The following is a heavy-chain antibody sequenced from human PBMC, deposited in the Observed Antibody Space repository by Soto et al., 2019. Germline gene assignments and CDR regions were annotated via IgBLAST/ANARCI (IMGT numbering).Heavy chain of an antibody. J-gene: IGHJ6*02. CDR3: ARSARLLRYFDWLPDWDYYGMDV. CDR2: IYYSGST. Sequence: TLSLTCTVSGGSISSGGYYWSWIRQHPGKGLEWIGYIYYSGSTYYNPSLKSRVTISVDTSKNQFSLKLSSVTAADTAVYYCARSARLLRYFDWLPDWDYYGMDVWGQGTTVTVSS. D-gene: IGHD3-9*01. V-gene: IGHV4-31*03. CDR1: GGSISSGGYY.